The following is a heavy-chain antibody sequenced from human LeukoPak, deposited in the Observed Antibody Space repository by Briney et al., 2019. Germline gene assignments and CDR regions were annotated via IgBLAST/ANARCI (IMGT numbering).Heavy chain of an antibody. Sequence: GGSLRLSCAASGFTFSSYSINWVRQAPGKGLELVSYISSSSSTIYYADSVKGRFTISRDNAKNPLYLQMNSLRAEDTAVYYCARDSCSGGSCYLDYWGQGTLVTVSS. J-gene: IGHJ4*02. CDR2: ISSSSSTI. CDR3: ARDSCSGGSCYLDY. D-gene: IGHD2-15*01. V-gene: IGHV3-48*01. CDR1: GFTFSSYS.